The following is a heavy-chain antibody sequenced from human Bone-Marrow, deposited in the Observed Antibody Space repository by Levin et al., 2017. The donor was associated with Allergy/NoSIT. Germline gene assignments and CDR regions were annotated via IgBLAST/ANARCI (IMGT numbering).Heavy chain of an antibody. D-gene: IGHD5-24*01. CDR2: IFESGTT. CDR1: GGSFSGDY. V-gene: IGHV4-34*01. Sequence: SQTLSLTCAVHGGSFSGDYWSWIRQAPGEGLQWIGEIFESGTTLYNPSLKSRVTISRDASNNQISLKLTSVTAADTAIYYCARGRRDGYSNYWYFDLWGRGTLVTVSS. J-gene: IGHJ2*01. CDR3: ARGRRDGYSNYWYFDL.